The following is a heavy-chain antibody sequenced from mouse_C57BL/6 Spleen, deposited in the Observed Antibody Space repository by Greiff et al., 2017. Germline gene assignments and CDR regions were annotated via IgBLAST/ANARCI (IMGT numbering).Heavy chain of an antibody. CDR3: AREGYYFDY. CDR1: GFTFSSYA. CDR2: ISDGGSYT. V-gene: IGHV5-4*01. Sequence: EVQVVESGGGLVKPGGSLKLSCAASGFTFSSYAMPWVRQTPEKRLEWVATISDGGSYTYYPDNVKGRFTISRDNAKNNLYLQMSHLKSEDTAMYYCAREGYYFDYWGQGTTLTVSS. J-gene: IGHJ2*01.